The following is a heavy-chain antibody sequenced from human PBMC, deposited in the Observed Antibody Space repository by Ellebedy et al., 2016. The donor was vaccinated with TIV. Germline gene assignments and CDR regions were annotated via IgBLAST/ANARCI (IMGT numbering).Heavy chain of an antibody. CDR1: GYTFTSYG. D-gene: IGHD2-15*01. J-gene: IGHJ6*02. CDR2: ISAYNGNT. Sequence: ASVKVSXXASGYTFTSYGISWVRQAPGQGLEWMGWISAYNGNTNYAQKLQGRVTMTTDTSTSTAYMELRSLRSDDTAVYYCARDQGASATLHYYYYGMDVWGQGTTVTVSS. V-gene: IGHV1-18*01. CDR3: ARDQGASATLHYYYYGMDV.